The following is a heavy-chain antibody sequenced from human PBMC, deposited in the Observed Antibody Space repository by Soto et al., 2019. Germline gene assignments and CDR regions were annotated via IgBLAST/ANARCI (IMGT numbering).Heavy chain of an antibody. V-gene: IGHV3-64*02. J-gene: IGHJ4*02. Sequence: EVQLVESGEGLVQPGGSLRLSCAASGFTFSSYNIHWIRQAPGKGLEFVSAISRSGDRTYYADSVKGRFTITRDNSKNPGLLQMGSLRAEDMAVYYCARARCSSGQCYYFDYWGRGALVSVSS. CDR2: ISRSGDRT. CDR1: GFTFSSYN. D-gene: IGHD2-15*01. CDR3: ARARCSSGQCYYFDY.